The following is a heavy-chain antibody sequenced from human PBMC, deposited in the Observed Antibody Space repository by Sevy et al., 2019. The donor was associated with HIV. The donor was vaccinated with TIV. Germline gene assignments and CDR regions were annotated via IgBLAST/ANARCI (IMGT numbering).Heavy chain of an antibody. V-gene: IGHV4-34*01. D-gene: IGHD4-17*01. J-gene: IGHJ3*02. CDR2: INHSGST. Sequence: SETLSLTCAVYGGSFSGYYWSWIRQLPGKGLEWIGEINHSGSTNYNPSLKSRVTISVDTSKNQFSLKLSSVTAADTAVYYCARGNYGDYVGVGAFDIWGQGTMVTVSS. CDR1: GGSFSGYY. CDR3: ARGNYGDYVGVGAFDI.